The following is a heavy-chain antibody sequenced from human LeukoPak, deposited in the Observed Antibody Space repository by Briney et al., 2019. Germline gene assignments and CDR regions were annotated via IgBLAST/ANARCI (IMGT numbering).Heavy chain of an antibody. V-gene: IGHV3-23*01. D-gene: IGHD3-10*01. CDR1: GFTFSSYG. Sequence: PGGTLRLSCAASGFTFSSYGMSWVRQAPGKGLEWVSAISGSGGSTYYADSVKGRFTISRDNSKNTLYLQMNSLRAEDTAVYYCAKDILITMVRGVIIKGFDYWGQGTLVTVSS. CDR2: ISGSGGST. CDR3: AKDILITMVRGVIIKGFDY. J-gene: IGHJ4*02.